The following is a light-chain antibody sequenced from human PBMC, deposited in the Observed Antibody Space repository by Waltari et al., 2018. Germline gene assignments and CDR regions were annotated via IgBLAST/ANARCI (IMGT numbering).Light chain of an antibody. CDR2: SNK. J-gene: IGLJ3*02. CDR1: SSNIGSNI. V-gene: IGLV1-44*01. Sequence: QSVLTQPPSASGTPGQRVTISCSGSSSNIGSNIVNWYQQFPGTAPKLLIYSNKQRPSGVPDRFSGSKSGTSGSLAISGLRSEDEADYFCAAWDDSLNGWVFGGGTKLTVL. CDR3: AAWDDSLNGWV.